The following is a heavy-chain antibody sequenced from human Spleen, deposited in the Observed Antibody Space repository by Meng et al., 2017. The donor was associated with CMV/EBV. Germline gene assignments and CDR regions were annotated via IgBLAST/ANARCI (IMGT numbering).Heavy chain of an antibody. J-gene: IGHJ4*02. CDR3: ARGVPIVSTGTKFDY. CDR2: TNPVLGTT. Sequence: SGDPFSTYAFSWVRRAPGQGLEWLGGTNPVLGTTNYAQRFQGRVTITTDESMNTVYMELSSLRSEDTAVYYCARGVPIVSTGTKFDYWGQGTLVTVSS. D-gene: IGHD1-1*01. V-gene: IGHV1-69*05. CDR1: GDPFSTYA.